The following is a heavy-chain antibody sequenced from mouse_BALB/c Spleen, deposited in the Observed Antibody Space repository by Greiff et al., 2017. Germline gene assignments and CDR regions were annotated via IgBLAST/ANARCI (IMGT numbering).Heavy chain of an antibody. D-gene: IGHD2-10*02. CDR1: GFTFSSYT. Sequence: EVQGVESGGGLVQPGGSLKLSCAASGFTFSSYTMSWVRQTPEKRLEWVAYISNGGGSTYYPDTVKGRFTISRDNAKNTLYLQMSSLKSEDTAMYYCARRGYGNYDAMDYWGQGTSVTVSS. J-gene: IGHJ4*01. CDR3: ARRGYGNYDAMDY. V-gene: IGHV5-12-2*01. CDR2: ISNGGGST.